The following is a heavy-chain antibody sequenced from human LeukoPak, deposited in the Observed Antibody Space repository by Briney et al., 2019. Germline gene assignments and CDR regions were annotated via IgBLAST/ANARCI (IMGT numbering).Heavy chain of an antibody. J-gene: IGHJ4*02. CDR2: IIPIFGTA. CDR1: GGTFSSYA. V-gene: IGHV1-69*01. D-gene: IGHD3-22*01. CDR3: ARDPHRYDSSGYYFVY. Sequence: SVKVSCKASGGTFSSYAISWVRQAPGQGLEWMGGIIPIFGTANYAQKFQGRVTITADESTSTAYMELSSLRSEDTAVYHCARDPHRYDSSGYYFVYWGQGTLVTVFS.